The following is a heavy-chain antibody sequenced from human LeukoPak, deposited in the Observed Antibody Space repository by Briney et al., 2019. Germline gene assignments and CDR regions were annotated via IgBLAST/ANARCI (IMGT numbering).Heavy chain of an antibody. CDR3: YSSGPSKDV. J-gene: IGHJ6*02. D-gene: IGHD3-22*01. Sequence: AASVKVSCKASGGTFSSYAISWVRQAPGQGLEWMGGIIPIFGTANYAQKFQGRVTITADESTSTAYMELSSLRSEDTAVYYCYSSGPSKDVWGQGTTVTVSS. CDR2: IIPIFGTA. CDR1: GGTFSSYA. V-gene: IGHV1-69*13.